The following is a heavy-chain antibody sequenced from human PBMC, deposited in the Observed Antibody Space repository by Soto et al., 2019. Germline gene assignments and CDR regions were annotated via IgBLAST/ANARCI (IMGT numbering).Heavy chain of an antibody. CDR3: ARDTVTTRWFDP. V-gene: IGHV1-69*13. Sequence: SVKVSCKASGGTFSSYAISWVRQAPGQGLEWMGGIIPIFGTANYAQKFQGRVTITAGESTSTAYMELSSLRSEDTAVYYCARDTVTTRWFDPWGQGTLVTVSS. CDR1: GGTFSSYA. D-gene: IGHD4-17*01. J-gene: IGHJ5*02. CDR2: IIPIFGTA.